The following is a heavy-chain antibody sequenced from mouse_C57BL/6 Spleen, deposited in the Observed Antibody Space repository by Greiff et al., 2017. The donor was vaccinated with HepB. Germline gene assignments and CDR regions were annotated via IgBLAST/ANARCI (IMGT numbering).Heavy chain of an antibody. Sequence: EVKLVESGGGLVKPGGSLKLSCAASGFTFSSYAMSWVRQTPEKRLEWVATISDGGSYTYYPDNVKGRFTISRDNAKNNLYLQMSHLKSEDTAMYYCARDWEFAYWGQGTLVTVSA. J-gene: IGHJ3*01. CDR1: GFTFSSYA. CDR3: ARDWEFAY. CDR2: ISDGGSYT. V-gene: IGHV5-4*01. D-gene: IGHD4-1*01.